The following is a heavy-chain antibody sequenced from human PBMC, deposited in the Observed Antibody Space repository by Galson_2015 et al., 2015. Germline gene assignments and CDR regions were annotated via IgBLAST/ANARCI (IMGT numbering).Heavy chain of an antibody. J-gene: IGHJ4*02. CDR1: GFTFSSYA. V-gene: IGHV3-30-3*01. CDR3: ARALCSGGSCYSSRMRGMVDY. Sequence: SLRLSCAASGFTFSSYAMHWVRQAPGKGLERVAVISYDGSNKYYADSVKGRFTISRDNSKNTLYLQMNSLRAEDTAVYYCARALCSGGSCYSSRMRGMVDYWGQGTLVTVSP. D-gene: IGHD2-15*01. CDR2: ISYDGSNK.